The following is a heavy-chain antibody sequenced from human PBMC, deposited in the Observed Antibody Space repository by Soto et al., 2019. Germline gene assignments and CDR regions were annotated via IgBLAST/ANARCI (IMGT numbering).Heavy chain of an antibody. Sequence: ASVKVSCKASGYTFTSYYMHWVRQAPGQGLEWMGIINPSGGSTSYAQKFQGRVTMTRGTPTSTVYMELSSLRSEDTAVYYCARDPGYSSSWHRVVYFDYWGQGTLVTVSS. D-gene: IGHD6-13*01. CDR1: GYTFTSYY. V-gene: IGHV1-46*01. CDR2: INPSGGST. CDR3: ARDPGYSSSWHRVVYFDY. J-gene: IGHJ4*02.